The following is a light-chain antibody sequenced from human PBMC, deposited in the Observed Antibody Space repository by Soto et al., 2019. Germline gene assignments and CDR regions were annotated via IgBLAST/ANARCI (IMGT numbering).Light chain of an antibody. V-gene: IGLV2-14*01. J-gene: IGLJ1*01. CDR3: SSYTSSSTL. CDR2: EVS. CDR1: SSDVGSYNY. Sequence: QSALTQPASVSGSPGQSITISCTGTSSDVGSYNYVSWYHQHPGKAPKLMIYEVSNRPSGVSSRFSGSKSGNTASLTISGLQAEDEADYYCSSYTSSSTLFGTGTKVTVL.